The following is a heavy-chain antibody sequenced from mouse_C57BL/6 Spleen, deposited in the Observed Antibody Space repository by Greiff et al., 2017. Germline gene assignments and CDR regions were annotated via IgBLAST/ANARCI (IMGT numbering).Heavy chain of an antibody. CDR1: GFSLTSYG. J-gene: IGHJ3*01. CDR3: ASSSAAYYSNYGFAY. D-gene: IGHD2-5*01. CDR2: IWSGGST. V-gene: IGHV2-2*01. Sequence: QVQLQQSGPGLVQPSQSLSITCTVSGFSLTSYGVHWVRQSPGKGLEWLGVIWSGGSTDYNAAFISRLSISKDNSKSQVFFKMNSLQADDTAIYYCASSSAAYYSNYGFAYWGQGTLVTVSA.